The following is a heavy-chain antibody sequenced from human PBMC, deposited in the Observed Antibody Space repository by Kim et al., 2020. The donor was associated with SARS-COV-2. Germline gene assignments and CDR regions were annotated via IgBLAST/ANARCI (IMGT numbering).Heavy chain of an antibody. J-gene: IGHJ4*02. V-gene: IGHV3-74*01. CDR1: GFTFSSVW. Sequence: GGSLRLSCAASGFTFSSVWMHWVRQAPGKGLVWVAYITNDGSGATYADSVKGRFTISRDNAKNTLYLQMNSLRAEDTAVYYCARDGTGTIDLDYWGQGTLVTVSS. CDR3: ARDGTGTIDLDY. CDR2: ITNDGSGA. D-gene: IGHD1-7*01.